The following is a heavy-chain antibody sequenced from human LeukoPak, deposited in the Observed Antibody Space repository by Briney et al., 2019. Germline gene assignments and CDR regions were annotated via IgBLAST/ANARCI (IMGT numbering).Heavy chain of an antibody. V-gene: IGHV1-2*02. CDR3: ARDHSIAVAPYWLDY. J-gene: IGHJ4*02. D-gene: IGHD6-19*01. CDR1: GYTFTGYY. CDR2: INPNSGGT. Sequence: GASVKVSCKASGYTFTGYYMHWVRQAPGQGLEWMGWINPNSGGTNYAQKLQGRVTMTTDTSTSTAYMELRSLRSDDTAVYYCARDHSIAVAPYWLDYWGQGTLVTVSS.